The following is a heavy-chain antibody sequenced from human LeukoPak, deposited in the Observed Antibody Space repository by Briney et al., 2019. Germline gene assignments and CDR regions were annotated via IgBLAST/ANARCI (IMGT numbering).Heavy chain of an antibody. V-gene: IGHV1-8*02. CDR1: GYTFTSYD. CDR2: MNPNSGNT. D-gene: IGHD6-13*01. J-gene: IGHJ4*02. Sequence: ASVKVSCKASGYTFTSYDINWVRQATGQGLGWMGWMNPNSGNTGYAQKFQGRVTMTRNTSISTAYMELSSLRSEDTAVYYCARGAAAGSGLDYWGQGTLVTVSS. CDR3: ARGAAAGSGLDY.